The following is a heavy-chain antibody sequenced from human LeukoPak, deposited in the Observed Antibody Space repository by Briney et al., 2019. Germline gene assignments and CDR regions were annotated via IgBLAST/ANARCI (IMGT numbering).Heavy chain of an antibody. Sequence: SQTLSLTCTVSGGSISSGSYYWSWIRQPAGKGLEWIGRIYTSGSTNYNPSLKSRVTISVDTSKNQFSLKLSSVTAADTAVYYCARGGYGSAFDFWGQGTLVTVSS. CDR2: IYTSGST. J-gene: IGHJ4*02. CDR1: GGSISSGSYY. CDR3: ARGGYGSAFDF. V-gene: IGHV4-61*02. D-gene: IGHD3-10*01.